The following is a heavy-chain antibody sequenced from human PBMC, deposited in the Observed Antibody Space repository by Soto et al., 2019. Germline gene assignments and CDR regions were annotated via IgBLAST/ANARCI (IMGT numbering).Heavy chain of an antibody. CDR2: TYHSGST. CDR3: AAHSADAYGPLAY. Sequence: QVQLQESGPGLVKPSGTLSLTCVVTVGSISSSNWWSWVRQPPGKGLEWIVETYHSGSTNYNPSLKGRVTIPVDKSKNQFSPELISVTAADTALYYCAAHSADAYGPLAYWRQGTLVTVSS. J-gene: IGHJ4*02. CDR1: VGSISSSNW. V-gene: IGHV4-4*02. D-gene: IGHD3-10*01.